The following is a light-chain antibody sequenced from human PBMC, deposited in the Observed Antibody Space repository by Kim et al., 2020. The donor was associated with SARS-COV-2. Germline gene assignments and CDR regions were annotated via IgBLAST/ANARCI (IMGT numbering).Light chain of an antibody. Sequence: EIVLTQSPGTLSLSPGERATLSCRASQSVTSNYLAWYQQKPGQAPSLLIYGASSGAIGIPDRFSGSGSGTDFTLTISRLEPEDFAVYYCQQYGSSPTFGQGTKVDIK. CDR1: QSVTSNY. CDR2: GAS. CDR3: QQYGSSPT. V-gene: IGKV3-20*01. J-gene: IGKJ1*01.